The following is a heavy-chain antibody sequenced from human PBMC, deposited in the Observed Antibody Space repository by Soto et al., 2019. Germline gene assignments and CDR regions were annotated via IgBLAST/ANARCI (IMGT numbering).Heavy chain of an antibody. V-gene: IGHV1-46*01. J-gene: IGHJ4*02. CDR1: GYTFTSYY. CDR2: INPSGGST. Sequence: ASVKVSFKASGYTFTSYYMHWVRQAPGQGLEWMGIINPSGGSTSYAQKFQGRVTMTRDTSTSTVYMELSSLRSEDTAVYYCARLGYYDSSGYYVFDYWGQGNLVTVSS. CDR3: ARLGYYDSSGYYVFDY. D-gene: IGHD3-22*01.